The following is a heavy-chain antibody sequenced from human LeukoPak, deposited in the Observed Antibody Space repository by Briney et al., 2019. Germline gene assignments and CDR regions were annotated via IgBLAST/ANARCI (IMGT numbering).Heavy chain of an antibody. CDR3: ARGMTAVTTGAALIFGY. CDR2: INPSGGST. Sequence: GASVKVSCKASGYTFTSYYMHWVRQAPGQGLEWMGIINPSGGSTSYAQKFQGRVTMTRDTSTSTVYMELSSLRSEDTAVYYCARGMTAVTTGAALIFGYWGQGTLVTASS. CDR1: GYTFTSYY. V-gene: IGHV1-46*01. D-gene: IGHD4-17*01. J-gene: IGHJ4*02.